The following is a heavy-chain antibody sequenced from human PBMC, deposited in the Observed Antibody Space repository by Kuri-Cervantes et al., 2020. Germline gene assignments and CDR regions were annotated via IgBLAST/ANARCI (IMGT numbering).Heavy chain of an antibody. CDR3: ASLRNAYGDYPRLDY. CDR2: MNPNSGNT. CDR1: GYTFTYRY. V-gene: IGHV1-8*02. J-gene: IGHJ4*02. D-gene: IGHD4-17*01. Sequence: ASVKVSCKASGYTFTYRYLHWVRQATGQGREWMGWMNPNSGNTGYAQKFQGRVTMTRNTSISTAYMELSSLRSEDTAVYYCASLRNAYGDYPRLDYWGQGTLVTVSS.